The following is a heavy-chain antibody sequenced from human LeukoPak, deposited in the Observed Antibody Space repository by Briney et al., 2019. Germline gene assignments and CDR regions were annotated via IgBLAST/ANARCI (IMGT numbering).Heavy chain of an antibody. V-gene: IGHV4-59*01. CDR3: ARAFGYCSSTSCSNWFDP. J-gene: IGHJ5*02. Sequence: SETLSLTCTVSGGSISSYYWSWIRQPPGKGLEWIGYIYYSGSTNYNPSLKSRVTISVDTSKNQFSLKLSSVTAADTAVYYCARAFGYCSSTSCSNWFDPWGQGTLDTVSS. CDR2: IYYSGST. CDR1: GGSISSYY. D-gene: IGHD2-2*01.